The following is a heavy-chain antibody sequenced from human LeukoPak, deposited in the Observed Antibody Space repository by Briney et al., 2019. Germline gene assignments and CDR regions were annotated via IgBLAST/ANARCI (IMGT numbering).Heavy chain of an antibody. D-gene: IGHD5-18*01. CDR3: ARGGGSGYSYGYTPGGYFDY. CDR2: IIPIFGTA. J-gene: IGHJ4*02. Sequence: WASVKVSCKASGGTFSSYAISWVRQAPGQGLEWMGGIIPIFGTANYAQKFQGRVTITADESTSTAYMELSSLRSEDTAVYYCARGGGSGYSYGYTPGGYFDYWGQGTLVTVSS. V-gene: IGHV1-69*13. CDR1: GGTFSSYA.